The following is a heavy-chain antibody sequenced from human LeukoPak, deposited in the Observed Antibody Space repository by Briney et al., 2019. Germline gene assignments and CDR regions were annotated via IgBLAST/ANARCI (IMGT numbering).Heavy chain of an antibody. CDR3: ARDPTPLYSGYGKDYYYGMDV. J-gene: IGHJ6*02. Sequence: PSETLSLTCAVYGGSLSGYYWSWIRQPPGKGLEWIGEINRSGSTNYNPSLKSRVTISVDTSKNQFSLKLSSVTAADTAVYYCARDPTPLYSGYGKDYYYGMDVWGQGTTVTVSS. CDR1: GGSLSGYY. D-gene: IGHD5-12*01. V-gene: IGHV4-34*01. CDR2: INRSGST.